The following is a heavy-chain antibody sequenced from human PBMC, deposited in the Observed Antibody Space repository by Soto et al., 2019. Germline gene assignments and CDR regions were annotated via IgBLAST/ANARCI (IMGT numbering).Heavy chain of an antibody. CDR3: ARLSAAWFDP. J-gene: IGHJ5*02. V-gene: IGHV4-61*01. D-gene: IGHD6-19*01. CDR1: GGSVSSGSYH. CDR2: IYHSGST. Sequence: QVQLQESGPGLVKLSETLSLTCTVSGGSVSSGSYHWGWIRQPPGKGLEWIGYIYHSGSTNYNPSLKSRVTISVDTSKNQFSLSLTSVTAADTAVYYCARLSAAWFDPWGQGTLVTVAS.